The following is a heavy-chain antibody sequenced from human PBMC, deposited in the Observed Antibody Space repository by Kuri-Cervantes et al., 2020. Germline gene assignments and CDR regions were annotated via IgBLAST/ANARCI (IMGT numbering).Heavy chain of an antibody. V-gene: IGHV1-18*01. CDR2: ISAYNGNT. CDR1: GYTFTSYG. D-gene: IGHD3-10*01. CDR3: ARSDLYGSGSYGYYYGMDV. J-gene: IGHJ6*02. Sequence: ASVKVSCKASGYTFTSYGISWVRQAPGQGLEWMEWISAYNGNTNYAQKLQGRVTMTTDTSTSTAYMELRSLRSDDTAVYYCARSDLYGSGSYGYYYGMDVWGQGTTVTVSS.